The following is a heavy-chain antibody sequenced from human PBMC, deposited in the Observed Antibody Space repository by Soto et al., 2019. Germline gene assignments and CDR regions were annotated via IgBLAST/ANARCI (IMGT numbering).Heavy chain of an antibody. V-gene: IGHV4-59*01. CDR2: IHYSGST. Sequence: SETLSLTCTVSGGSISSYYWNWIRQPPGKGLEWIGYIHYSGSTKYNPSLKSRVTISVDTSKNQFSLKLSSVTAADTAVYYCARESLSGGTNWFDPWGQGTLVTVSS. D-gene: IGHD2-15*01. CDR1: GGSISSYY. J-gene: IGHJ5*02. CDR3: ARESLSGGTNWFDP.